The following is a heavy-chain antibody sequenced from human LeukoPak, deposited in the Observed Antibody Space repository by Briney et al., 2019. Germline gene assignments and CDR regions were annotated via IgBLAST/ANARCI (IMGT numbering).Heavy chain of an antibody. CDR2: SSSSGSTI. CDR3: ARRRDFIDY. J-gene: IGHJ4*02. V-gene: IGHV3-11*04. D-gene: IGHD3/OR15-3a*01. Sequence: GGSLRLSCAASGFTLSDYYMSWIRQAPGKGRGGVSYSSSSGSTIYYADSVKGRFAISRDNAKNSLYLQMNSLRAEDTAVYYCARRRDFIDYWGQGTLVTVSS. CDR1: GFTLSDYY.